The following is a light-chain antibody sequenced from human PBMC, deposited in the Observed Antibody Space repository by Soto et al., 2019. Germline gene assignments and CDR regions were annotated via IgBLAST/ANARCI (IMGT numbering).Light chain of an antibody. Sequence: AIQMTQSPSSLSASVGDRVTITCRARQGIRNDLGWYQQKPGKAPKLLIYAASSLQSWVPSRFSGSASGTDFTLTISSLQPEDFASYYCLQDYNYPRTFGQGTKLEIK. V-gene: IGKV1-6*01. CDR3: LQDYNYPRT. CDR2: AAS. J-gene: IGKJ2*01. CDR1: QGIRND.